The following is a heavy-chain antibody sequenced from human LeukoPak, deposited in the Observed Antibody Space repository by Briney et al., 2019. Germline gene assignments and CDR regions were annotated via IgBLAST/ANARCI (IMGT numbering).Heavy chain of an antibody. D-gene: IGHD2-15*01. CDR2: IYYSGST. CDR1: GGSISSSSDY. V-gene: IGHV4-39*01. CDR3: ARLADIVVVVAATTGGFDY. Sequence: SETLSLTCTVSGGSISSSSDYWGWIRQPPGKGLEWIGSIYYSGSTYYNPSLKSRVTISVDTSKNQFSLKLSSVTAADTAVYYCARLADIVVVVAATTGGFDYWGQGTLVTVSS. J-gene: IGHJ4*02.